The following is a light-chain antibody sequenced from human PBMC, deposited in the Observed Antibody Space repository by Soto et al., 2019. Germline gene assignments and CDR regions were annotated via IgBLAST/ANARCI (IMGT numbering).Light chain of an antibody. J-gene: IGKJ4*01. CDR1: QGISSW. Sequence: IKVTQSPSSVSAYVGDRVTITCRASQGISSWLSWYQQKPGKAPKLLISDASILQSGVPPRFSGSGSGTDFTLTISSLQPEDFATYYCQQGKSLSLTFGGGGKVDIK. CDR3: QQGKSLSLT. V-gene: IGKV1-12*01. CDR2: DAS.